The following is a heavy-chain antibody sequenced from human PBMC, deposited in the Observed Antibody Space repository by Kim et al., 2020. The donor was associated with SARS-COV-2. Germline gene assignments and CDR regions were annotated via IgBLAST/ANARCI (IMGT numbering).Heavy chain of an antibody. D-gene: IGHD3-22*01. CDR3: ARRPVGYYDSSGYYERGYFDY. Sequence: GGSLRLSCAASGFTFSDYYMSWIRQAPGKGLEWVSYISSSGSTIYYADSVKGRFTISRDNAKNSLYLQMNSLRAEDTAVYYCARRPVGYYDSSGYYERGYFDYWGQGTLVTVSS. J-gene: IGHJ4*02. CDR1: GFTFSDYY. V-gene: IGHV3-11*01. CDR2: ISSSGSTI.